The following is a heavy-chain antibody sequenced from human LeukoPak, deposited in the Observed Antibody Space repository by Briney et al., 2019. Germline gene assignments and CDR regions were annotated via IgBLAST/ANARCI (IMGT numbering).Heavy chain of an antibody. D-gene: IGHD6-19*01. CDR2: ISTSGDST. V-gene: IGHV3-21*01. Sequence: GGSLRLSCAASGFTFSSQNMNWVRQAPGKGLEWVAYISTSGDSTKYADSVEGRFTISRDNVENSLELLMNSLRVDDTAVYYCVKNGWLDYWGQGIVVTVS. CDR1: GFTFSSQN. J-gene: IGHJ4*02. CDR3: VKNGWLDY.